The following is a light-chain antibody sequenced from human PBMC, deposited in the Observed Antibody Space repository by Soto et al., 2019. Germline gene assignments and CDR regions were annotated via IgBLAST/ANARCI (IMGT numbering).Light chain of an antibody. J-gene: IGKJ1*01. CDR3: QQSYSTPQT. CDR2: AAS. Sequence: DIQMTQSPSSLSASVGDRVTITCRASQSISSYLNWYQQKPGKAPKLLIYAASSLQSGVPSRFSGSGSGTDFTLTISSLQPEYFATYYCQQSYSTPQTFGQGTKVDNK. CDR1: QSISSY. V-gene: IGKV1-39*01.